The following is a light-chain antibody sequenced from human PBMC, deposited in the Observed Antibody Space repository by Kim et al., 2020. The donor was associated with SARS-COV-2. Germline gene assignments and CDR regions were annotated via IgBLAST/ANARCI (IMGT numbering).Light chain of an antibody. CDR2: NNN. Sequence: QSVLTQPPSASGTPGQRVTISCSGSSSNIGSNPVNWYQQLPGTAPKLLIYNNNQRPSGVPDQFSGSKSGTSASLAISGLQSEDEADYYCAAWDDSLNGYVFGTGTKVTVL. CDR3: AAWDDSLNGYV. CDR1: SSNIGSNP. V-gene: IGLV1-44*01. J-gene: IGLJ1*01.